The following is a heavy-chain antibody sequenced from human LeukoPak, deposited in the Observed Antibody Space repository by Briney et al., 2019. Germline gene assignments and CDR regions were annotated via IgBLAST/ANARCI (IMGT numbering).Heavy chain of an antibody. J-gene: IGHJ4*02. CDR2: IKGDESGT. Sequence: PGGSLRLSCAASGFRFSGYWMTWVRQAPGKGLEWVANIKGDESGTSYVTSVRGRFTISRDNAKNSLYLQMNNLRVEDTAVYYCAREEAKSFDNWGQGTLVTVSS. CDR3: AREEAKSFDN. CDR1: GFRFSGYW. V-gene: IGHV3-7*03.